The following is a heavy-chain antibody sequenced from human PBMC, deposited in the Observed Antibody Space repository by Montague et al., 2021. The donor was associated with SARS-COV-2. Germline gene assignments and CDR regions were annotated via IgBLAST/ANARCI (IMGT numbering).Heavy chain of an antibody. D-gene: IGHD1-7*01. CDR2: INHSGST. CDR1: GGSFSAYY. CDR3: SRTYRGTFDF. J-gene: IGHJ4*02. V-gene: IGHV4-34*01. Sequence: SETLSLTCAVYGGSFSAYYWSWIRQPPGMGLDWIWEINHSGSTNYKSSLESRLSMSVDTSKNQFSLNLGSVTAADTAVYFCSRTYRGTFDFWGQGILVTVS.